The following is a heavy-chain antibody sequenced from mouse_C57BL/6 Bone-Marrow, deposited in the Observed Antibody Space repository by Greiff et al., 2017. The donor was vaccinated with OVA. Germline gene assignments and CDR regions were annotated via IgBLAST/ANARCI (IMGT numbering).Heavy chain of an antibody. CDR1: GYTFTDYY. CDR3: ARYGFISGDYAMDY. D-gene: IGHD1-2*01. V-gene: IGHV1-19*01. Sequence: VQLKQSGPVLVKPGASVKMSCKASGYTFTDYYMNWVKQSHGKSLEWIGVINPYNGGTSYNQKFKGKATLTVDKSSSPAYMELNSLTSEDSAVYYCARYGFISGDYAMDYWGQGTSVTVSS. CDR2: INPYNGGT. J-gene: IGHJ4*01.